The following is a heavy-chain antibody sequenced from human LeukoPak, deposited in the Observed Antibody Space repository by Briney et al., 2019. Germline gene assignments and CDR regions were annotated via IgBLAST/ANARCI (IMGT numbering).Heavy chain of an antibody. CDR2: IYTSGST. CDR3: AREAYYYDSGGQNTLGY. J-gene: IGHJ4*02. Sequence: PSETLSLTCTVSGGSISSYYWSWIRQPAGKGLEWIGRIYTSGSTNYNPSLKSRVTMSVDTSKNQFSLKLSSVTAADTAVYYCAREAYYYDSGGQNTLGYWGQGTLVTVSS. V-gene: IGHV4-4*07. D-gene: IGHD3-22*01. CDR1: GGSISSYY.